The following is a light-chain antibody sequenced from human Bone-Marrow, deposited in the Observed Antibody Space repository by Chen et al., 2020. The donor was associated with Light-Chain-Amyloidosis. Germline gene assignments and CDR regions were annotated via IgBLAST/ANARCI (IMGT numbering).Light chain of an antibody. CDR1: GSNIGSNY. V-gene: IGLV1-47*01. CDR3: AAWDGSLSGYV. CDR2: RDN. Sequence: QSVLTQPPSTSGTPGQRVTISCSGSGSNIGSNYVYWYQQLPGTAPKLLIYRDNQRPSGVPDRFSGSKSGTSAFLAISGLRSEDEADYYCAAWDGSLSGYVFGTGTKVIVL. J-gene: IGLJ1*01.